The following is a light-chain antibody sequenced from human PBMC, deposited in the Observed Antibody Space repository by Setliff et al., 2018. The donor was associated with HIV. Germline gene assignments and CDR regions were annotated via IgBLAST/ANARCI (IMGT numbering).Light chain of an antibody. CDR2: DVT. CDR3: SSWTGSSTLM. Sequence: QSVLTQPASVPGSPGQSITISCTGSNNDIGDYNYVSWYQQHPVNTPKLIIYDVTNQPSGVSDRFSASKSGNTASLTISGLQADDEADYYCSSWTGSSTLMFGTGTKVTVL. J-gene: IGLJ1*01. V-gene: IGLV2-14*03. CDR1: NNDIGDYNY.